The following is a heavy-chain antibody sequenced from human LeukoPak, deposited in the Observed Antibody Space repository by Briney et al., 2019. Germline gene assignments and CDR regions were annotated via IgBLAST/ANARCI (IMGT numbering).Heavy chain of an antibody. CDR1: GGSISSGDYY. Sequence: PSQTLSLTCTVSGGSISSGDYYWSWIRQPPGKGLEWIGYIYYSGSTYYNPSLKSRVTISVDTSKNQFSLKLSSVTAADTAVYYCAREGSVYSSGWGRIDYWGQGTLVTVSS. CDR3: AREGSVYSSGWGRIDY. V-gene: IGHV4-30-4*01. D-gene: IGHD6-19*01. J-gene: IGHJ4*02. CDR2: IYYSGST.